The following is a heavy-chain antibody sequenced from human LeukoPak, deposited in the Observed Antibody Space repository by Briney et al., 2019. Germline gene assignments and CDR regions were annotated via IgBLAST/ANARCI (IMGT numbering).Heavy chain of an antibody. CDR1: GGTFSSYA. V-gene: IGHV1-69*04. J-gene: IGHJ4*02. CDR3: ARDPRTGMTPASIDY. D-gene: IGHD1-1*01. CDR2: IIPILGIA. Sequence: SVKVSCKASGGTFSSYAISWVRQAPGQGLEWMGRIIPILGIANYAQKFQGGVTITADKSTSTAYMELSSLRSEDTAVYYCARDPRTGMTPASIDYWGQGTLVTVSS.